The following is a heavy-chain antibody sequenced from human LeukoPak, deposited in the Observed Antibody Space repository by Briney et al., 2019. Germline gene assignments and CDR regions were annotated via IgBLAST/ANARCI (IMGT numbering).Heavy chain of an antibody. CDR2: IYSTGST. CDR3: ARDYASAYYYDSTSYPYGMDV. J-gene: IGHJ6*02. Sequence: SQTLSLTCTVSGGSVSSRDLYWSWIRQPPGKGLEWIGYIYSTGSTYYNPSLKSRVAISIDTSNNQFSVKLSSVTAADTAVYFCARDYASAYYYDSTSYPYGMDVWGQGTTVTVSS. CDR1: GGSVSSRDLY. V-gene: IGHV4-30-4*01. D-gene: IGHD3-22*01.